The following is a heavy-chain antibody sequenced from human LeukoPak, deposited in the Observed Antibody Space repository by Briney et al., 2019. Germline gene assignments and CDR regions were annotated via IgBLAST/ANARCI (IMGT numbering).Heavy chain of an antibody. D-gene: IGHD6-19*01. CDR1: GGSISSGSYY. CDR3: ARGVAVAGAGAFDI. CDR2: IYTSGST. V-gene: IGHV4-61*02. J-gene: IGHJ3*02. Sequence: SETLSLTCTVSGGSISSGSYYWSWIRQPAGKGLEWIGRIYTSGSTNYNPSLKSRVTISVDRSKNQFSLKLSSVTAADTAVYYCARGVAVAGAGAFDIWGQGTMVTVSS.